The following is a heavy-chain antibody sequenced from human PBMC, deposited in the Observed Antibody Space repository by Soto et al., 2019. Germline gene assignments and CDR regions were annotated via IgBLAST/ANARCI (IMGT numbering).Heavy chain of an antibody. V-gene: IGHV3-30*18. J-gene: IGHJ6*02. CDR1: GFTFSSYG. D-gene: IGHD2-15*01. CDR2: ISYDGSNK. Sequence: GGSLRLSCAASGFTFSSYGMHWVRQAPGKGLEWVAVISYDGSNKYYADSVKGRFTISRDNSKNTLYLQMNSLRAEDTAVYYCAKDIKEDIVVVVAARRYYYYYGIEVWGQGTTLTVSS. CDR3: AKDIKEDIVVVVAARRYYYYYGIEV.